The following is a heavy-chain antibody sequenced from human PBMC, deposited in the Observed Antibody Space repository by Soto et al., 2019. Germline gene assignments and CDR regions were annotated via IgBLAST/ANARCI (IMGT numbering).Heavy chain of an antibody. Sequence: QVHLVESGGGMVQPGTSLRLSCTASGFTFNSLSLHWVRQRPDKGLEWMAVISFDGRVTYYADFVKGRFTVSRDNSKNTIYLQVNSLRAEATAVYYCAREPYGDSQYFDYWGQGTLVTVSS. CDR1: GFTFNSLS. D-gene: IGHD2-21*02. CDR3: AREPYGDSQYFDY. CDR2: ISFDGRVT. J-gene: IGHJ4*02. V-gene: IGHV3-30*04.